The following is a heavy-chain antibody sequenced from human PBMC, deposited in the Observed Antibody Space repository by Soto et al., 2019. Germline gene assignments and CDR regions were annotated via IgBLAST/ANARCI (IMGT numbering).Heavy chain of an antibody. CDR2: ISAYNGNT. D-gene: IGHD6-13*01. CDR3: ARDQYYSSSINYGMDV. CDR1: GYTFTSYG. Sequence: ASVKVSCKASGYTFTSYGISWVRQAPGQGLEWMGWISAYNGNTNYAQKLQGRVTMTTDTSTSTVYMELSSLRSEDTAVYYCARDQYYSSSINYGMDVWGQGTTVTVSS. J-gene: IGHJ6*02. V-gene: IGHV1-18*01.